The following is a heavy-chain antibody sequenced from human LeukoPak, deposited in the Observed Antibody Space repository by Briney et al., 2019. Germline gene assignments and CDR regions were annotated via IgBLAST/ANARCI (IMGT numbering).Heavy chain of an antibody. CDR2: IYYSGST. J-gene: IGHJ4*02. Sequence: SETLSLTCTVSGGSISSSSYYWGWIRQPPGKGLEWIGSIYYSGSTYYNPSLKSRVTISVDTSKNQFSLKLSSVTAADTAVYYCARLSGRDYYFDYWGQGTLVTVSS. D-gene: IGHD4/OR15-4a*01. V-gene: IGHV4-39*01. CDR3: ARLSGRDYYFDY. CDR1: GGSISSSSYY.